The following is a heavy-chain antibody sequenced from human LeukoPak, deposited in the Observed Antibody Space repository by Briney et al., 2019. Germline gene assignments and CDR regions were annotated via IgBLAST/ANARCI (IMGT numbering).Heavy chain of an antibody. CDR1: GDFITAYY. Sequence: AETLSLTCTVSGDFITAYYWSWIRQPPGKGLEWIGYVYYSGSTEYNPSLRSRVTMSLEMSKHQFSLNLTSVTAADTAVYYCARGTTTVPKGCHYWGQGTLVTVSS. J-gene: IGHJ4*02. V-gene: IGHV4-59*01. D-gene: IGHD4-17*01. CDR3: ARGTTTVPKGCHY. CDR2: VYYSGST.